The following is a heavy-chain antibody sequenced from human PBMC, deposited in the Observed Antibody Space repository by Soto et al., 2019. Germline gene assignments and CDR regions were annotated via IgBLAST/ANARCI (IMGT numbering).Heavy chain of an antibody. J-gene: IGHJ4*02. D-gene: IGHD2-21*02. CDR3: ARRADDSYSPYFDY. V-gene: IGHV4-59*01. CDR1: GGSISSYY. CDR2: IYYSGST. Sequence: SETLSLTCTVSGGSISSYYWSWIRQPPGKGLEWIGYIYYSGSTNYNPSLKSRVTISVDTSKNQFSLKLSSVTAADTAVYYCARRADDSYSPYFDYWGQGTLVTVSS.